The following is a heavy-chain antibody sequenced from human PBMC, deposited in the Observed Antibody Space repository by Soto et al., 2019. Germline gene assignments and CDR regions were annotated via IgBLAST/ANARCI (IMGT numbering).Heavy chain of an antibody. CDR1: GFFFSSYT. J-gene: IGHJ4*02. CDR2: FSATSENT. V-gene: IGHV3-23*01. Sequence: EVQLLESGGGLVQPGGSLRLSCVGSGFFFSSYTMTWVRQAPGKGLEWVSSFSATSENTYYADSVRGRFTXSRDNSKXXXXXXXXXXXXXXXXXYYCAKARDQQWVRLPFDYWGQGILVIVSS. D-gene: IGHD3-10*01. CDR3: AKARDQQWVRLPFDY.